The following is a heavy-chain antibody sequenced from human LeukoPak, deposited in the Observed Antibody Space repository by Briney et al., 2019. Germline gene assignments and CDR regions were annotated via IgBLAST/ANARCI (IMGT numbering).Heavy chain of an antibody. Sequence: GGSLRLSCAASGFTFSSYAMSWVRQAPGKGLEWVSAISGSGGSTYYADSVKGRFTISRDNSKNTLYLQMNSLRAEDTAVYYCAKVGYSGNIPSLDYWGQGTLVTVSS. CDR2: ISGSGGST. V-gene: IGHV3-23*01. CDR3: AKVGYSGNIPSLDY. J-gene: IGHJ4*02. CDR1: GFTFSSYA. D-gene: IGHD5-12*01.